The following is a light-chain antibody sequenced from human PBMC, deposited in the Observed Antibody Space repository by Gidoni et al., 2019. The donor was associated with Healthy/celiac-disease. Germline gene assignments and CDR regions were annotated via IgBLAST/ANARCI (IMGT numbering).Light chain of an antibody. Sequence: IQMTQSPSSLSASVRDRVTITCRASQSISSYLNWYQQKPGKAPKLLIYAASSLQSGIPSRVSGSGSGTDFTLTISSLQPEDFATYYCQQSYSTPPYTFGQGTKLEIK. CDR2: AAS. V-gene: IGKV1-39*01. CDR3: QQSYSTPPYT. J-gene: IGKJ2*01. CDR1: QSISSY.